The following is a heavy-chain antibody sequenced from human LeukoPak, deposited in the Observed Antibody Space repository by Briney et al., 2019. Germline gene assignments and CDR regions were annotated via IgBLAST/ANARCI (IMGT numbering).Heavy chain of an antibody. CDR1: GFTFSDYY. Sequence: PGGSLRLSCAASGFTFSDYYMSWIRQAPGKGLEWVSYISSSGSTIYYADSVKGRFTISRDNAKNSLYLQMNSLRAEDTAVYYCARDMKYCSSTSCYEERSTGFDYWGQGTLVTVSS. CDR2: ISSSGSTI. CDR3: ARDMKYCSSTSCYEERSTGFDY. D-gene: IGHD2-2*01. J-gene: IGHJ4*02. V-gene: IGHV3-11*04.